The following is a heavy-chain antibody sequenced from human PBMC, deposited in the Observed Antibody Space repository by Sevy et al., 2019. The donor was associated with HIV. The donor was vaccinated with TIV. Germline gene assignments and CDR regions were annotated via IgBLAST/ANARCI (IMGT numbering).Heavy chain of an antibody. V-gene: IGHV4-4*07. D-gene: IGHD4-4*01. CDR1: GGSISSYY. CDR3: AGSERVDYSIDYYYYYGMDV. Sequence: SETLSLTCTVSGGSISSYYWSWIRQPAGKGLEWIGRIYTSGSTNYNPSLKSRVTMSVDTSKNQFSLKLSSVTAADTAVYYCAGSERVDYSIDYYYYYGMDVWGQGTTVTVSS. CDR2: IYTSGST. J-gene: IGHJ6*02.